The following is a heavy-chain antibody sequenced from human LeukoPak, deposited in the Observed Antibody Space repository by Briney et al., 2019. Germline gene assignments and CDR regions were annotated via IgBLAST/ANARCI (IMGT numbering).Heavy chain of an antibody. Sequence: GGSLRLSCAASGFTVSSNYMSWVRQAPGKGLEWVSVIYSGGSTYYADSVKGRFTISRDNSKSTLYIQMNSLRAEDTAVYYCARDAACTTSTCYKQIDSWGQGTLVTVSS. CDR2: IYSGGST. CDR1: GFTVSSNY. D-gene: IGHD2-2*02. CDR3: ARDAACTTSTCYKQIDS. J-gene: IGHJ4*02. V-gene: IGHV3-53*01.